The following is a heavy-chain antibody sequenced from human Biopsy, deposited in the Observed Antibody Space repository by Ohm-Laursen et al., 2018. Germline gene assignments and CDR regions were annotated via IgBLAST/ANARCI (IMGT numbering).Heavy chain of an antibody. Sequence: GTLSLTCTVSGGSINSYYWSWIRQPPGKGLEWIGHISYTGYTSYKSSLKSRVTISLDTSRKHFSLRLTSLAAADTAVYYCARGSNEYGGLYFPHWGQGTLVTVSS. J-gene: IGHJ1*01. CDR3: ARGSNEYGGLYFPH. D-gene: IGHD4-23*01. V-gene: IGHV4-59*01. CDR2: ISYTGYT. CDR1: GGSINSYY.